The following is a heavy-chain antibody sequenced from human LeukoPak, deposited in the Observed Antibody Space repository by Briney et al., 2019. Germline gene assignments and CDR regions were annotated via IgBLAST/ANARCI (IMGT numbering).Heavy chain of an antibody. V-gene: IGHV3-30*18. D-gene: IGHD2-15*01. CDR3: AKARERYCSGGSCYWFDY. Sequence: GGSLRLSCAASGFTFSSYAMHWVRQAPGKGLEWVAVISYDGSNKYYADSVKGRFTISRDNSKNTLYLQMNSLRAEDMALYYCAKARERYCSGGSCYWFDYWGQGTLVTVSS. CDR2: ISYDGSNK. CDR1: GFTFSSYA. J-gene: IGHJ4*02.